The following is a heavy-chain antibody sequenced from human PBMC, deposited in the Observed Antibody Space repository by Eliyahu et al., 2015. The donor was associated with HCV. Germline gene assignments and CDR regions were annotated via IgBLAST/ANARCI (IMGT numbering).Heavy chain of an antibody. CDR3: ARDVRNCSGSACYAVFALDI. CDR1: GDSIPXGGYY. D-gene: IGHD2-15*01. CDR2: IHDSGSA. Sequence: QVQLQESGPGLVKPSQTLSLTCSVSGDSIPXGGYYWNWIRQRPGKGLEWIGYIHDSGSAYYNPSLKSRVIVSVDTSENQFSLKLTSVTAADTAVYYCARDVRNCSGSACYAVFALDIWGQGRMVTVSS. J-gene: IGHJ3*02. V-gene: IGHV4-31*03.